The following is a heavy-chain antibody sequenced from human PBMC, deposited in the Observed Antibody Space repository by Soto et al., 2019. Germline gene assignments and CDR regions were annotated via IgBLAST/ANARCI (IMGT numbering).Heavy chain of an antibody. CDR3: AREAPAPPGDTYGDAFDI. CDR1: GFTFSSYG. V-gene: IGHV3-33*01. Sequence: GGSLRLSCAASGFTFSSYGMHWVRQAPGKGLEWVAVIWYDGSNKYYADSVKGRFTISRDNSKNTLYLQMNSLRAEDTAVYYCAREAPAPPGDTYGDAFDIWGQGTMVTVSS. CDR2: IWYDGSNK. D-gene: IGHD3-16*01. J-gene: IGHJ3*02.